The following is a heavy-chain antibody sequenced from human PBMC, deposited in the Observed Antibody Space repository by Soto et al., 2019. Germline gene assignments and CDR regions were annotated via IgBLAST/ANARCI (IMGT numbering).Heavy chain of an antibody. CDR3: ARMSGTYYVPDY. CDR2: IYHSGST. CDR1: NASITSSGYY. D-gene: IGHD1-26*01. V-gene: IGHV4-31*03. J-gene: IGHJ4*02. Sequence: QVQLQESGPRLVEASQTLSITCTVSNASITSSGYYWSWVRQPPGKRLEWIGYIYHSGSTFYSPSLQSRLTMSVDTSKNQFSLTLRSVTAADTAVYHCARMSGTYYVPDYWGQGTLVTVSS.